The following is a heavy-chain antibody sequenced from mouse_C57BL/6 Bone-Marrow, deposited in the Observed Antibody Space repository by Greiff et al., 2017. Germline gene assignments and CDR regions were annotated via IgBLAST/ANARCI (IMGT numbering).Heavy chain of an antibody. CDR2: INPNNGGT. CDR1: GYTFTDYY. Sequence: EVQLQQSGPELVKPGASVKISCKASGYTFTDYYMNWVKQSHGKSLEWIGDINPNNGGTSYNQKFKGKATLTVDKSSSTAYMELRSLTSEDSAVYYCARRDSHFDYWGQGTTLTVSS. V-gene: IGHV1-26*01. D-gene: IGHD2-12*01. CDR3: ARRDSHFDY. J-gene: IGHJ2*01.